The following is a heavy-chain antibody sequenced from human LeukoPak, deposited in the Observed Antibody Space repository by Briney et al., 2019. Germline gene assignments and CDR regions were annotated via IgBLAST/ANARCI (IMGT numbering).Heavy chain of an antibody. J-gene: IGHJ6*02. Sequence: VKVSCKASGGTFSSYAISWVRQAPGQGLEWMGGIIPIFGTANYAQKFQGRVTITADESTSTAYMELSSLRSEDTAVYYCARVGYYGSGSYYYGMDVWGQGTTVTVSS. D-gene: IGHD3-10*01. CDR2: IIPIFGTA. CDR3: ARVGYYGSGSYYYGMDV. V-gene: IGHV1-69*01. CDR1: GGTFSSYA.